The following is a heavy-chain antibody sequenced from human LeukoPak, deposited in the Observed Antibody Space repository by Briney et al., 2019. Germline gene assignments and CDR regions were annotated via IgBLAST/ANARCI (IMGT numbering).Heavy chain of an antibody. V-gene: IGHV1-46*03. J-gene: IGHJ4*02. CDR1: GYTFTSYY. D-gene: IGHD3-16*01. Sequence: ASVKVSCKASGYTFTSYYMHWVRQAPGQGLEWMGIINPSGGSTSYAQKFQGRVTMTRDTSTSTVYMELSSLRSEDTAVYYCAHSGGPNAVFDYWGQGTLVTVSS. CDR2: INPSGGST. CDR3: AHSGGPNAVFDY.